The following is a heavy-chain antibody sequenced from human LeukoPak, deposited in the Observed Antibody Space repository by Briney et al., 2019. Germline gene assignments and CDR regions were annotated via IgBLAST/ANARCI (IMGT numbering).Heavy chain of an antibody. CDR2: INYSGTT. CDR1: GFTFSDYY. J-gene: IGHJ4*02. V-gene: IGHV4-38-2*01. CDR3: GRLFDS. Sequence: PGGSLRLSCAASGFTFSDYYMSWIRQPPGKGLEWVGSINYSGTTYYNPSLRSRLSISVDTSRTQFFLRLNSVTAADTAVYYCGRLFDSWGQGILVTVSS.